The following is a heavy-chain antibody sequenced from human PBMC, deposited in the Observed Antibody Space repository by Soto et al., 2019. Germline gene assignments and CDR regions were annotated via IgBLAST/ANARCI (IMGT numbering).Heavy chain of an antibody. Sequence: SETLSLTCTVSGGSISSGDFYWCWIRQPPGKGLEWIGYIYYSGTTEYNPSLKSRVTISVDTSRNQFSLKLSSVTAADTAVYYCAREESYHGEHLPHSGQRTLVPVSS. J-gene: IGHJ1*01. CDR3: AREESYHGEHLPH. CDR2: IYYSGTT. CDR1: GGSISSGDFY. D-gene: IGHD1-26*01. V-gene: IGHV4-30-4*01.